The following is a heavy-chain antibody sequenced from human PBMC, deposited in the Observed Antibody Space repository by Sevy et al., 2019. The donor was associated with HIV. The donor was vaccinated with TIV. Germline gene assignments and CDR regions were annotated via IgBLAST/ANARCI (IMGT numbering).Heavy chain of an antibody. D-gene: IGHD3-22*01. Sequence: ASVKVSCKASGYTFTSYGFSWVRQAPGQGLEWMGWISAYNGNTDYAQNLQGRVTMTTDTSTSTTYMELRSLRSDDTAMYYCAKLAVVTMGPGAFDIWGQGTMVTVSS. J-gene: IGHJ3*02. V-gene: IGHV1-18*01. CDR3: AKLAVVTMGPGAFDI. CDR2: ISAYNGNT. CDR1: GYTFTSYG.